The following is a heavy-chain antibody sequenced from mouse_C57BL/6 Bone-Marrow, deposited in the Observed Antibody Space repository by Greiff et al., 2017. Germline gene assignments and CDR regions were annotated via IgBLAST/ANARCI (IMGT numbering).Heavy chain of an antibody. CDR3: ARRPLYYDYDGWYFDV. CDR2: IHPNSGST. V-gene: IGHV1-64*01. Sequence: QVQLQQPGAELVKPGASVTLSCTASGYTFTSYWMHWLKQRPGQGLVWIGMIHPNSGSTNYNEKFKSKATLTVDKSSSTAYMQLSSLTSEDSAVYYCARRPLYYDYDGWYFDVWGTGTTVTVSS. J-gene: IGHJ1*03. CDR1: GYTFTSYW. D-gene: IGHD2-4*01.